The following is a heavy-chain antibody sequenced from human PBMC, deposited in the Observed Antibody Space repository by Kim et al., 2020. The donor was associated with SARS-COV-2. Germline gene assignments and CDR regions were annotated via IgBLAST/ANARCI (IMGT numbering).Heavy chain of an antibody. CDR3: TRDTGLAAAPGFDI. J-gene: IGHJ3*02. D-gene: IGHD6-25*01. CDR2: ISSSGAYI. V-gene: IGHV3-21*01. Sequence: GGSLRLSCAAAGFSFSHDTMHWVRQAPGKGLEWVSSISSSGAYIYYADSVKGRFTISRDNAKNSLYLQLSSLRAEDTALYYCTRDTGLAAAPGFDIWGQG. CDR1: GFSFSHDT.